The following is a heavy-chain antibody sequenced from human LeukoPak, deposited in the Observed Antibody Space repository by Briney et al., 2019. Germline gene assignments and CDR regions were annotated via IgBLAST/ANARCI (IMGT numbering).Heavy chain of an antibody. D-gene: IGHD3-22*01. CDR1: GYTLTELS. J-gene: IGHJ4*02. Sequence: GASVKVSCKVSGYTLTELSMHWMRQAPGKGLEWMGGFDPEDGETIYAQKFQGRVTMTEDTSTDTAYMELSSLRSEDTAVYYCATDLIGMNYYDSSGARDYWGQGTLVTVSS. CDR2: FDPEDGET. V-gene: IGHV1-24*01. CDR3: ATDLIGMNYYDSSGARDY.